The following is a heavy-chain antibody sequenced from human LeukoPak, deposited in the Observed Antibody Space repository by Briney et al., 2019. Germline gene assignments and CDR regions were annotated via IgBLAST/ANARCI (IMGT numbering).Heavy chain of an antibody. CDR3: ARSRSGWYSAGYQGYFDY. CDR1: GGSISSGNYY. CDR2: IYTSGST. V-gene: IGHV4-61*02. Sequence: TLSLTCTVSGGSISSGNYYWSWIRQPAGKGLEWIGRIYTSGSTNYNPSLKTRVTMSVDTSKNQFSLKLSSVTAADTAVYYCARSRSGWYSAGYQGYFDYWGQGTLVTVSS. J-gene: IGHJ4*02. D-gene: IGHD6-19*01.